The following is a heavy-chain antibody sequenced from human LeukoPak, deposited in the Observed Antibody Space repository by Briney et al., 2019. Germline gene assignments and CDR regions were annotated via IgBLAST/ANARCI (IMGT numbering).Heavy chain of an antibody. CDR3: ARDSGTYHTLNS. V-gene: IGHV4-38-2*02. J-gene: IGHJ4*02. CDR2: MFHSGST. D-gene: IGHD1-26*01. Sequence: SETLSLTCAVSGYSISNGFYWGWIRQPPGKGLEWIGSMFHSGSTYHNPSLKSRVAMSVDTSKNQFSLKLSSVTAADTAVYYCARDSGTYHTLNSWGQGTLVTVSS. CDR1: GYSISNGFY.